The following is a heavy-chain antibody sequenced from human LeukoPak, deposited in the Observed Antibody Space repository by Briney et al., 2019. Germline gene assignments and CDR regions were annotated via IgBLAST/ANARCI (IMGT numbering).Heavy chain of an antibody. V-gene: IGHV3-23*01. D-gene: IGHD1-26*01. CDR1: GFTFNSDW. J-gene: IGHJ4*02. CDR3: AKGVGATSFDY. CDR2: ISGSGGST. Sequence: GGSLRLSCAVSGFTFNSDWMSWVRQAPGKGLEWVSAISGSGGSTYYADSVKGRFTISRDNSKNTLYLQMNSLRAEDTAVYYCAKGVGATSFDYWGQGTLVTVSS.